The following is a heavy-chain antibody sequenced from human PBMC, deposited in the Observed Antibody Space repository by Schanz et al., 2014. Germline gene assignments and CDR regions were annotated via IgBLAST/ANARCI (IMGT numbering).Heavy chain of an antibody. CDR1: GFTFSSYW. V-gene: IGHV3-30*02. Sequence: VQLVESGGGLVQPGGSLRLSCAASGFTFSSYWMHWVRQAPGKGLEWVAFIRYDGSNKYYADSVKGRFTISRDNSKNTLYLQMNSLRAEDTAVYYCPTETLDYWGQGTLVTVSS. CDR2: IRYDGSNK. J-gene: IGHJ4*02. CDR3: PTETLDY.